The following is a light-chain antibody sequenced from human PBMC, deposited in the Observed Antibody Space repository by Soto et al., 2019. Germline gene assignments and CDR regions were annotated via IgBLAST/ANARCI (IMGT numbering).Light chain of an antibody. CDR1: QDIAIY. V-gene: IGKV1-9*01. CDR2: AAS. CDR3: QQLRMYPST. J-gene: IGKJ4*01. Sequence: DSQLTQSPSSLSASVGDRVTITCRASQDIAIYLAWYQQKPGEAPKLLIYAASTLYGGVPSRFSGSGSGTDFALTITSLQAEDFATYYCQQLRMYPSTVGGGTKVDSK.